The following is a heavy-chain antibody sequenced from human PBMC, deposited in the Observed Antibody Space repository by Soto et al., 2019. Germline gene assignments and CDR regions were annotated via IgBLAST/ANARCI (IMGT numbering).Heavy chain of an antibody. CDR1: GGSISSYY. J-gene: IGHJ6*02. CDR2: IYYSGST. V-gene: IGHV4-59*01. Sequence: SETLSLTCTVSGGSISSYYWSWIRQPPGKGLEWIGYIYYSGSTNYNPSLKSRVTISVDTSKNQFSLKLSSVTAADTAVYYCARAYGDRYYYYGMDVWGQGTTVTVSS. D-gene: IGHD4-17*01. CDR3: ARAYGDRYYYYGMDV.